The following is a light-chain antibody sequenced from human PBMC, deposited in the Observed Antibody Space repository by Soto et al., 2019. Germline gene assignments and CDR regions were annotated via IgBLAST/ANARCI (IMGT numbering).Light chain of an antibody. CDR3: QQRSNWPIT. Sequence: EIVLTQTPDTLSLSPGERATLSCRASRSVSSGYLAWYQQKPGQAARLLISDASNRATGIPARFRGSGSGTDFALTIISLEPEDCAGYYCQQRSNWPITFCQGTQRENK. J-gene: IGKJ5*01. CDR2: DAS. CDR1: RSVSSGY. V-gene: IGKV3D-20*02.